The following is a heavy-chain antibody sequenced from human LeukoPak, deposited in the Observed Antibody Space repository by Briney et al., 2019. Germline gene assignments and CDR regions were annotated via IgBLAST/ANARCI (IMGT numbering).Heavy chain of an antibody. V-gene: IGHV3-74*01. Sequence: GGSLRLSCAASGFTFSSYAMSWVRQAPGKGLEWVSWTNNDGSYAVYADSVRARFTISRDNAKNTLYLQMNSLRPEDTAVYYCARDRPHNWFDPWGQGTLVTVSS. CDR3: ARDRPHNWFDP. CDR1: GFTFSSYA. CDR2: TNNDGSYA. J-gene: IGHJ5*02.